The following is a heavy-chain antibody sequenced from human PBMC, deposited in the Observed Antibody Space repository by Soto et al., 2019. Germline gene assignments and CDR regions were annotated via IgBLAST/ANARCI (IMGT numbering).Heavy chain of an antibody. J-gene: IGHJ5*02. V-gene: IGHV3-30*18. D-gene: IGHD3-3*01. CDR3: AKEPAAPYYDFWSGYYTNWFDP. CDR1: GFTFSSYG. CDR2: ISYDGSNK. Sequence: QVQLVESGGGVVQPGRSLRLSCAASGFTFSSYGMHWVRQAPGKGLEWVAVISYDGSNKYYADSVKGRFTISRDNSKNXXYXQXXSLRAEDTAVYYCAKEPAAPYYDFWSGYYTNWFDPGGQGTLVTVSS.